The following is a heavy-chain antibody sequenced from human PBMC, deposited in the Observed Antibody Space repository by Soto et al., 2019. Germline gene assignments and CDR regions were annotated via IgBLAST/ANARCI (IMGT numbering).Heavy chain of an antibody. CDR1: VYIFTSYW. V-gene: IGHV5-10-1*01. CDR3: ARLSRASFALDV. Sequence: PGESLKMSCKPSVYIFTSYWIIWFLQMPGKGLEWMGRIDPTDSYTKYSPSFEGHVTISADKSISTAYLQWSSLKASDSAVYYCARLSRASFALDVWGQGTTVTVSS. CDR2: IDPTDSYT. D-gene: IGHD3-16*01. J-gene: IGHJ6*02.